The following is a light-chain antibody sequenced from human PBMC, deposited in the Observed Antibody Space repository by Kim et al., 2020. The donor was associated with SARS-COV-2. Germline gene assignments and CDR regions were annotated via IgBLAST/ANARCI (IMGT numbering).Light chain of an antibody. V-gene: IGLV7-46*01. Sequence: QAVVTQEPSLTVSPGGTVTLTCASITGTVTSGHYPYWFQQKPGQAPRTLIYDTTNKHSWTPARFSGSLLGGKAALTLSGAQPDDEADYYCLLSYRGAWVFGGGTQLTVL. J-gene: IGLJ2*01. CDR2: DTT. CDR3: LLSYRGAWV. CDR1: TGTVTSGHY.